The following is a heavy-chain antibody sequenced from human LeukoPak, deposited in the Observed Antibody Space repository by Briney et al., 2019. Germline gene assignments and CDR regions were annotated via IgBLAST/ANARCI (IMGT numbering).Heavy chain of an antibody. J-gene: IGHJ4*02. CDR3: AKYSSYDDDSSGYYSGGFDY. D-gene: IGHD3-22*01. CDR2: ISGSGGST. V-gene: IGHV3-23*01. CDR1: GFTFSSSA. Sequence: GGSLRLSCAASGFTFSSSAMSWVRQAPGKGLEWVSAISGSGGSTYYADSEKGRFTISRDNSKNTLYLQMNSLRAEDTAVYYCAKYSSYDDDSSGYYSGGFDYQGQGTLVTVSS.